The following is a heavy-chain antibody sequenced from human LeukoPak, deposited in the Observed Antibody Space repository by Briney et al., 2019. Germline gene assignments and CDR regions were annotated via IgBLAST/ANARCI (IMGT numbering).Heavy chain of an antibody. CDR1: GGSISSGDYY. J-gene: IGHJ6*03. Sequence: ASETLSLTCTVSGGSISSGDYYWSWIRQPPGKGLEWIGYIYYSGSTYYNPSLKSRVTISVDTSKNQFSLKLSSVTAADTAVYYCARFPRAGTYYYMDVWGKGTMVTVSS. CDR3: ARFPRAGTYYYMDV. CDR2: IYYSGST. V-gene: IGHV4-30-4*08.